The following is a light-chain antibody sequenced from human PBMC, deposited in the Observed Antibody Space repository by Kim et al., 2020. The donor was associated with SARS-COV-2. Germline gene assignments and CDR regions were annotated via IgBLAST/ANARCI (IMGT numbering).Light chain of an antibody. V-gene: IGLV2-14*03. CDR2: DVD. J-gene: IGLJ2*01. Sequence: QSALTQPASVSASPGQSITISCTGTSSDIGGYNYVSWYQHHPGKAPKVMIYDVDKRPSGVSNRFFGSKSGNTASLTISGLQAEDEADYYCNSYTINSTVVFGGGTQLTVL. CDR3: NSYTINSTVV. CDR1: SSDIGGYNY.